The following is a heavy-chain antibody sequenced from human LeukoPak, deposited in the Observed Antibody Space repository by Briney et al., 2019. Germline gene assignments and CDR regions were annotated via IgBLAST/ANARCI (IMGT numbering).Heavy chain of an antibody. V-gene: IGHV5-51*01. CDR3: ARLQGDTFDY. Sequence: GESLKISCKGSGYIITSYWIGWVRQMPGKGLEWMGIIYPGDSDTRYSPSFEDQLTISANKSISTAYLQWSSLKASDTAMYYCARLQGDTFDYWGQGTLVTVSS. CDR1: GYIITSYW. D-gene: IGHD3-16*01. CDR2: IYPGDSDT. J-gene: IGHJ4*02.